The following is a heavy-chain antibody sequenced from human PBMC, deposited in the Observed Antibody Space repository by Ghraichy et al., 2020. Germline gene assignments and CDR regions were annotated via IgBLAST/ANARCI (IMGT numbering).Heavy chain of an antibody. V-gene: IGHV3-7*05. CDR2: IKQDGSEK. Sequence: LSLTCAASGFTFSSYWMSWVRQAPGKGLEWVANIKQDGSEKYYVDSVKGRFTISRDNAKNSLYLQMNSLRAEDTAVYYCARAHYDFWSGYRGAPLDYWGQGTLVTVSS. CDR3: ARAHYDFWSGYRGAPLDY. D-gene: IGHD3-3*01. J-gene: IGHJ4*02. CDR1: GFTFSSYW.